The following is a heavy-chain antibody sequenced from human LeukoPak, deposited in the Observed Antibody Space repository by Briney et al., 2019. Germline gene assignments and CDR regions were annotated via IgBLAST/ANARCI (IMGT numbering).Heavy chain of an antibody. D-gene: IGHD2-2*01. V-gene: IGHV1-18*01. CDR3: ARGPIIDIVIVPAADDYYYMDV. Sequence: ASVTVSCKASGYTLRSYGITWVRQAPGQGLEWMGWISAYNGNTKYPQKLQGRVTMTTDTSTSTAYMELRSLRSDDTAVYYCARGPIIDIVIVPAADDYYYMDVWGKGTTVTVSS. J-gene: IGHJ6*03. CDR2: ISAYNGNT. CDR1: GYTLRSYG.